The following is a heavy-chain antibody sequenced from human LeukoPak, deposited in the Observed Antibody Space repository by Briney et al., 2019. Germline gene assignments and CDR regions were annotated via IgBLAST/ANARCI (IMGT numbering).Heavy chain of an antibody. V-gene: IGHV4-59*01. J-gene: IGHJ4*02. CDR2: IYYSGST. D-gene: IGHD3-22*01. CDR3: ARGQQDSISGFDY. Sequence: PSETLSLTCTVSGGSISSYYWSWLRQPPGKGLEWIGYIYYSGSTNYNPSLKSRVTISVDTSKNQFSLKLSSVTAADTAVYYCARGQQDSISGFDYWSQGTLATVSS. CDR1: GGSISSYY.